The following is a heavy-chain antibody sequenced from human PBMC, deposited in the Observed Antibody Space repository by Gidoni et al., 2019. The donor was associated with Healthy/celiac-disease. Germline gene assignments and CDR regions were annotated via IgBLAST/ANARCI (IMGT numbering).Heavy chain of an antibody. CDR2: ISGSGGST. CDR1: GFTFSSYA. Sequence: EVQLLESGGGLVQPGGSLRLSCAASGFTFSSYARSWVRKAPGKGLEGVSAISGSGGSTYYADSVKGRLTISRENSKNTLYLQMNSLRAEDTAVYYCAKVDWFDPWGQGTLVTVSS. CDR3: AKVDWFDP. V-gene: IGHV3-23*01. J-gene: IGHJ5*02.